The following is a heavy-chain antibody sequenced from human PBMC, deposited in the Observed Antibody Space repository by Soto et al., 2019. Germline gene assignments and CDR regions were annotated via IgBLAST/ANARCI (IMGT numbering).Heavy chain of an antibody. CDR2: IYYSGST. CDR1: VGSISGYS. J-gene: IGHJ4*02. V-gene: IGHV4-59*13. Sequence: PSETLSLTGTVSVGSISGYSWSGVRQSPGKGLEWIGYIYYSGSTNYNPSLKSRVTISVDTSKNRFSLKLSSVTVADSAVYYCARAQAAYYFDYWGQGTVVTVSS. D-gene: IGHD2-15*01. CDR3: ARAQAAYYFDY.